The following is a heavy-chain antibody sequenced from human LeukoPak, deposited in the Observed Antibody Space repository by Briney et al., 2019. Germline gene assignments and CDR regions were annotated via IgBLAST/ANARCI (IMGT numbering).Heavy chain of an antibody. D-gene: IGHD6-13*01. Sequence: SETLSLTCAVYGVSFSGYYWSWIRQPPGKGLEWIGEINHSGSTNYNPSLKSRVTISVDTSKNQFSLKLSSVTAADTAVYYCAGTEYSSSWYGGFDYWGQGTLVTVSS. J-gene: IGHJ4*02. V-gene: IGHV4-34*01. CDR1: GVSFSGYY. CDR3: AGTEYSSSWYGGFDY. CDR2: INHSGST.